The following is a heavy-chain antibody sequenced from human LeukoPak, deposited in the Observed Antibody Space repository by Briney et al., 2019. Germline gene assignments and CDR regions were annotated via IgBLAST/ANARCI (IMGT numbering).Heavy chain of an antibody. CDR1: GXTFSSYW. J-gene: IGHJ4*02. Sequence: GGSLRLSCAASGXTFSSYWVHWVRQAPGKGLVWVSRVNTDGSTPTYADSVKGRFTISRDNAKNTLYLQMNSLRAEDTAVYYCARDRGSYSDYWGQGTLVTVSS. D-gene: IGHD3-16*01. V-gene: IGHV3-74*01. CDR3: ARDRGSYSDY. CDR2: VNTDGSTP.